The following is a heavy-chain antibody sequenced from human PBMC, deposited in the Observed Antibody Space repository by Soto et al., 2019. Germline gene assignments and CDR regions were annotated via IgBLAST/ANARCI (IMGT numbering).Heavy chain of an antibody. CDR2: IYPGDSDT. Sequence: PGESLKISCKGSGYSFTSYWIGWVRQMPGKGLEWMGIIYPGDSDTRYSPSFQGQVTMSVDKSISTAYLQWSSLKASDTAMYYCARQGYSVGWYYDYWGQGTLVTVSS. J-gene: IGHJ4*02. CDR3: ARQGYSVGWYYDY. D-gene: IGHD6-19*01. CDR1: GYSFTSYW. V-gene: IGHV5-51*01.